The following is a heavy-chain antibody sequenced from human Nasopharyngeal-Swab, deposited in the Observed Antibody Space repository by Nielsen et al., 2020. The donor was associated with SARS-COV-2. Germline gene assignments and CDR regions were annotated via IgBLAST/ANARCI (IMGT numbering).Heavy chain of an antibody. CDR3: ARGGIGIVGASDAFDI. J-gene: IGHJ3*02. V-gene: IGHV1-18*01. CDR2: ISAYNGNT. Sequence: WVRQAPGQGFEWMGWISAYNGNTNYAQKLQGRVTMTTDTSTSTAYMELRSLRSDDTAVYYCARGGIGIVGASDAFDIWGQGTMVTVSS. D-gene: IGHD1-26*01.